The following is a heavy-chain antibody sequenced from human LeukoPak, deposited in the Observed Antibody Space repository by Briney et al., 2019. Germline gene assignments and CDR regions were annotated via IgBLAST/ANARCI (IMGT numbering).Heavy chain of an antibody. CDR2: IYYSGST. Sequence: SETLSLTCTVSEDSISSTTYCWGWIRQPPGKGLEWIGNIYYSGSTYYNPSLKSRVTISVDTSKNRFSLKLTSVTAEDTAVYYCARRGYNYGYGWFDPWGQGTLVTVSS. V-gene: IGHV4-39*01. CDR3: ARRGYNYGYGWFDP. D-gene: IGHD5-18*01. CDR1: EDSISSTTYC. J-gene: IGHJ5*02.